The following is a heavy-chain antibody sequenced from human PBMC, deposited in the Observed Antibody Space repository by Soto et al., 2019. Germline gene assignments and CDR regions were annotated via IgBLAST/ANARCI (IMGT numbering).Heavy chain of an antibody. CDR1: GLTVSRNY. V-gene: IGHV3-53*01. CDR3: AHSSGHHYYFDS. J-gene: IGHJ4*02. D-gene: IGHD3-22*01. Sequence: EQLVESGGGLIQPGGSLRISCAFSGLTVSRNYMSWVRQAPGKGLDWVSVLYSGGSSSDAESVKGRFTISRDSSKNILFLQMNSLRPEDTAIYYCAHSSGHHYYFDSWGQGTLVTVSS. CDR2: LYSGGSS.